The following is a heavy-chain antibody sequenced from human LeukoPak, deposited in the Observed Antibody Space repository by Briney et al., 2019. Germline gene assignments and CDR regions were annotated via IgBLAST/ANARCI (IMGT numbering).Heavy chain of an antibody. CDR3: AKAGIAVPATPEY. J-gene: IGHJ4*02. Sequence: GGSLRLSCAASGFTFSSYAMNWVRQAPGKGLEWVSVISSSGGTTYYSDSVMGRFIISRDNSKNTLYLQMNSLRAEDTAVYYCAKAGIAVPATPEYCGQGTQVTVSS. CDR2: ISSSGGTT. D-gene: IGHD6-19*01. V-gene: IGHV3-23*01. CDR1: GFTFSSYA.